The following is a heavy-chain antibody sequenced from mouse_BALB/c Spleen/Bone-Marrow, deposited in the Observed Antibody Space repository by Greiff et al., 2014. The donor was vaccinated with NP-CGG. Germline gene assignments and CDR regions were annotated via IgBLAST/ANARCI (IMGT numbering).Heavy chain of an antibody. Sequence: LQESGAELVKPGASVKLSCTASGFNIKDTYMHWVKQRPEQGLEWIGRIDPANGDIIYDPKFQGKATITADTSSNTAYLQLSSLTSEDTAVYYCARGGNYGWFAYWGQGTLVTVSA. CDR1: GFNIKDTY. V-gene: IGHV14-3*02. CDR2: IDPANGDI. J-gene: IGHJ3*01. D-gene: IGHD2-1*01. CDR3: ARGGNYGWFAY.